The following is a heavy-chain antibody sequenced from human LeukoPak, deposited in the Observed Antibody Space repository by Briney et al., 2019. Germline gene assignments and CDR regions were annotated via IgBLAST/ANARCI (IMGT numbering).Heavy chain of an antibody. D-gene: IGHD6-13*01. CDR1: GFTFSSYA. J-gene: IGHJ4*02. CDR2: ISYDGSNK. V-gene: IGHV3-30-3*01. Sequence: GGSLRLSCAASGFTFSSYAMDWVRQAPGKGLEWVAVISYDGSNKYYADSVKGRFTISRDNSKNTLYLQMNSLRAEDTAVYYCARATGYSSSWGTPDYWGQGTLVTVSS. CDR3: ARATGYSSSWGTPDY.